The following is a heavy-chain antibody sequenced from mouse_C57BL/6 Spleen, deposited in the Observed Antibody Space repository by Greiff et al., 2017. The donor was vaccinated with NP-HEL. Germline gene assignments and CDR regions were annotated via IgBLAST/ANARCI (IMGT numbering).Heavy chain of an antibody. CDR1: GFNIKDDY. Sequence: EVQLQQSGAELVRPGASVKLSCTASGFNIKDDYMHWVKQRPEQGLEWIGWIDPENGDTEYASKFQGKATITADTSSNTAYLQLSGLTSEDTAVYYCTTLYYGSLDYWGKGTTLTVSS. J-gene: IGHJ2*01. CDR2: IDPENGDT. D-gene: IGHD1-1*01. V-gene: IGHV14-4*01. CDR3: TTLYYGSLDY.